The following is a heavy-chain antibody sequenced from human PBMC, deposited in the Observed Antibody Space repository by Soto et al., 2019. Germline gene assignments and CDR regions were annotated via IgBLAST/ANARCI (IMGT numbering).Heavy chain of an antibody. V-gene: IGHV1-18*04. CDR2: ISAYNGNT. Sequence: GASVKVSCKASGYTFTSYGISWVRQAPGQGLEWMGWISAYNGNTNYAQKLQGRVTMTTDTSTSTAYMELRSLRSDDTAVYYCARDGNYDFLSGSWSHFGYYGMDVWGQGTTVTVSS. J-gene: IGHJ6*02. CDR3: ARDGNYDFLSGSWSHFGYYGMDV. CDR1: GYTFTSYG. D-gene: IGHD3-3*01.